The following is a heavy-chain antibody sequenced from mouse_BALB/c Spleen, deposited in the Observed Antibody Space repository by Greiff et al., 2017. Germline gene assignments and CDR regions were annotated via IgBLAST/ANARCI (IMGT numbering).Heavy chain of an antibody. J-gene: IGHJ3*01. CDR2: ISSGGST. CDR3: ARVYDYDEAWFAY. Sequence: EVKVEESGGGLVKPGGSLKLSCAASGFTFSSYAMSWVRQTPEKRLEWVASISSGGSTYYPDSVKGRFTISRDNARNILYLQMSSLRSEDTAMYYCARVYDYDEAWFAYWGQGTLVTVSA. D-gene: IGHD2-4*01. V-gene: IGHV5-6-5*01. CDR1: GFTFSSYA.